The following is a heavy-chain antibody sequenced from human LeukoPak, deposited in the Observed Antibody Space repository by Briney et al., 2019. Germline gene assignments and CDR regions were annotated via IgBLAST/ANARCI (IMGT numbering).Heavy chain of an antibody. J-gene: IGHJ4*02. CDR3: AKEAYYGSGSYYSFIGSI. CDR1: GFTFSSYA. CDR2: ISGSGGST. V-gene: IGHV3-23*01. Sequence: GGSLRLSCAASGFTFSSYAMSWVRQAPGKGLEWVSAISGSGGSTYYADSVKGRFTISRDNSKNTLYLQMNSLRAEDTAVYYCAKEAYYGSGSYYSFIGSIWGQGTLVTVSS. D-gene: IGHD3-10*01.